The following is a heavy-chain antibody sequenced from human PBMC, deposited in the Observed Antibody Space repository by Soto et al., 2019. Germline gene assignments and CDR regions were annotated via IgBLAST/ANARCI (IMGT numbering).Heavy chain of an antibody. Sequence: GGSLRLSCAASGFTFSSYAMSWVRQAPGKGLEWVSAISGSGGSTYYADSVKGRFTISRDNSKNTLYLQMNSLRAEDTAVYYCAKDHGPHIVATIAYWGQGTLVTVSS. V-gene: IGHV3-23*01. J-gene: IGHJ4*02. CDR3: AKDHGPHIVATIAY. D-gene: IGHD5-12*01. CDR2: ISGSGGST. CDR1: GFTFSSYA.